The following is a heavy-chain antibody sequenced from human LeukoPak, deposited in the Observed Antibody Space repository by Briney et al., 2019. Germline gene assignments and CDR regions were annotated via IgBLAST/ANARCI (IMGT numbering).Heavy chain of an antibody. Sequence: GASVKVSCKASGYTFTGYYMHWVRQAPGQGFEWMGWINPNSGGTNYAQKFQGRVTMTRDTSISTAYMELSRLRSDDTAVYYCARDHGEAAAGTGFDPWGQGTLVTVSS. CDR1: GYTFTGYY. J-gene: IGHJ5*02. CDR3: ARDHGEAAAGTGFDP. D-gene: IGHD6-13*01. V-gene: IGHV1-2*02. CDR2: INPNSGGT.